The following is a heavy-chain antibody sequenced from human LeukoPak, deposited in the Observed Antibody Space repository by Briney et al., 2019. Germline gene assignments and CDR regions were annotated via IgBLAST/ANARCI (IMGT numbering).Heavy chain of an antibody. CDR1: GFTFSNYW. Sequence: GGSLTLSCAASGFTFSNYWMHWVRQAPGKGPVWVSRIKSDGSSTRFADSVQGRFTISRDNGKNTLYLQMNSLRAEDTAVYYCARGGDSSNWYPGYFEYWGQGALVTVSS. J-gene: IGHJ4*02. CDR2: IKSDGSST. CDR3: ARGGDSSNWYPGYFEY. D-gene: IGHD6-13*01. V-gene: IGHV3-74*01.